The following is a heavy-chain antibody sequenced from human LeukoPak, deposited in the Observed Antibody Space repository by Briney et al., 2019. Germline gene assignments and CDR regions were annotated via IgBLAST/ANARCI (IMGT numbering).Heavy chain of an antibody. D-gene: IGHD3-3*01. Sequence: TGGSLRLSCEASGFTFSSYYMSWGRQAPGKGLEWVANINQDASKSYYVDSVKGRFTISRDNAKSSLYLQMNSLRAEDTAVYYCARDGGYDTWSCYDAWGQGTLVTVSS. CDR1: GFTFSSYY. CDR2: INQDASKS. V-gene: IGHV3-7*01. CDR3: ARDGGYDTWSCYDA. J-gene: IGHJ4*02.